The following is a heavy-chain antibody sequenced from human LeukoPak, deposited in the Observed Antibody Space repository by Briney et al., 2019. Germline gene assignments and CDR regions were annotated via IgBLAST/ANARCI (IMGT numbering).Heavy chain of an antibody. V-gene: IGHV3-21*01. CDR3: ARDFLRGRVDY. CDR1: GFTFSSYN. J-gene: IGHJ4*02. D-gene: IGHD2-15*01. CDR2: ISSSSSYI. Sequence: GGSLRLSCAASGFTFSSYNMNWVRQAPGKGLEWVASISSSSSYIYYADSVKGRFTISRDNAKNSLYLQTNSLRAEDTAVYYCARDFLRGRVDYWGQGTLVTVSS.